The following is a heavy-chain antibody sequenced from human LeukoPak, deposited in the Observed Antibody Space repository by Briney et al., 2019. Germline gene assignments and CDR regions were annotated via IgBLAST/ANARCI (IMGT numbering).Heavy chain of an antibody. CDR1: GFAFTTYE. D-gene: IGHD5-12*01. J-gene: IGHJ4*02. CDR3: ARGGYSGYEYDY. CDR2: ISSSGSTI. Sequence: PGGSLRLSCSASGFAFTTYEMNWVRQAPGKGLEWVSYISSSGSTIFYAVSVKGRFTISRDNAKNSLYLQMNSLRVEDTAVYYCARGGYSGYEYDYWGQGTLVTVSS. V-gene: IGHV3-48*03.